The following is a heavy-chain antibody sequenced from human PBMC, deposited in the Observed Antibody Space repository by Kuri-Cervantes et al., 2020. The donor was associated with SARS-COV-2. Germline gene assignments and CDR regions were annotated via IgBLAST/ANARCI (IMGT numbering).Heavy chain of an antibody. CDR3: ASGYSGGSHYYYYYMDV. Sequence: SVKVSCKASGGTFSSYAISWVRQAPGQGLEWMGGIIPIFGTANYAQKFQGRVTITTDESTSTAYMELSSLRSEDTAVYYCASGYSGGSHYYYYYMDVWGKGTTVTVSS. J-gene: IGHJ6*03. D-gene: IGHD6-19*01. CDR1: GGTFSSYA. CDR2: IIPIFGTA. V-gene: IGHV1-69*05.